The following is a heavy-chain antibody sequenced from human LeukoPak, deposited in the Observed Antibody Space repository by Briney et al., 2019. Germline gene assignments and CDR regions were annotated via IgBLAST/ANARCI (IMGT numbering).Heavy chain of an antibody. CDR2: FSSSGST. J-gene: IGHJ5*02. D-gene: IGHD6-19*01. V-gene: IGHV4-4*07. CDR1: GDSITYFY. Sequence: SETLSLTCSVSGDSITYFYWSWIRQAAGKGLEWIGRFSSSGSTDYNASLKSRVTMSVDTSKNQLSLKVISVTAADTAVYYCARVIAVAEYNWFDPWGQGTLVTVSS. CDR3: ARVIAVAEYNWFDP.